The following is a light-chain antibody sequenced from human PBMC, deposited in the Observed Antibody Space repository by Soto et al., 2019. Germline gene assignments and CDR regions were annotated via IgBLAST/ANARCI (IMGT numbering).Light chain of an antibody. CDR2: DVS. CDR3: SSFTTSSTFV. Sequence: QSVLAQPASVSWSPGQSITISFTGTSRDVGRYNYVSWFQQHPGKAPKLLIYDVSNWPSGVSDRFSGSKSGNTASLTISGLQAEDEADYYCSSFTTSSTFVFGTGTKVTVL. J-gene: IGLJ1*01. CDR1: SRDVGRYNY. V-gene: IGLV2-14*01.